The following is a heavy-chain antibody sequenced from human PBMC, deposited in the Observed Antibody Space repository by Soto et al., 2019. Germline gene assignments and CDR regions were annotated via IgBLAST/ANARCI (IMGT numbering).Heavy chain of an antibody. CDR1: GFTFSSYE. V-gene: IGHV3-48*03. CDR3: ARVDYYDSTGHGY. J-gene: IGHJ4*02. CDR2: ISSSGSTI. Sequence: QPGGSQRLSCAASGFTFSSYEMNWVRQAPGKGLEWVSYISSSGSTIYYADSVKGRFTISRDNAKNSLYLQMNSLRAEDTAVYYCARVDYYDSTGHGYWGQGTLVTVSS. D-gene: IGHD3-22*01.